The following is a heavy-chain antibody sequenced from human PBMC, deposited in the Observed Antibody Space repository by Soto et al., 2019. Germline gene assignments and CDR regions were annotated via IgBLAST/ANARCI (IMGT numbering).Heavy chain of an antibody. V-gene: IGHV3-74*02. Sequence: EVQLVESGGGLVQPGGSLGLSCAASGFSFSSNWMHWVRQAPGKGLVWVARINGDGSTTQYADSVQGRFSISRDNTENTLYLQMNSLSDEDTAVYHCASIPMVRGPSDFWGQGVLVTVSS. J-gene: IGHJ4*02. D-gene: IGHD3-10*01. CDR3: ASIPMVRGPSDF. CDR1: GFSFSSNW. CDR2: INGDGSTT.